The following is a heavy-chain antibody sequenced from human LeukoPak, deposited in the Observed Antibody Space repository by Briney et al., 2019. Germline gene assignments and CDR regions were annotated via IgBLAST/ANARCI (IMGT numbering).Heavy chain of an antibody. D-gene: IGHD6-19*01. J-gene: IGHJ4*02. CDR1: GYPFSGYY. CDR3: ATAEAYGWTTLLYYFDY. V-gene: IGHV1-2*06. Sequence: ASVKVSCKASGYPFSGYYMHWVRQAPGQGLEWMGRIIPTSGGTNYAQKFQGRVTMTEDTSTDTAYMELSSLRSEDTAVYYCATAEAYGWTTLLYYFDYWGQGTLVTVSS. CDR2: IIPTSGGT.